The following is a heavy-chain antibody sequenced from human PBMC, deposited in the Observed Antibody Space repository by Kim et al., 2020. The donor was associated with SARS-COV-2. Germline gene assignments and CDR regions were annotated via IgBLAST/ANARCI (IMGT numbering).Heavy chain of an antibody. CDR3: ARDWAGYCSGGSCSPEAFDI. CDR2: ISAYNGNT. CDR1: GYTFTSYG. V-gene: IGHV1-18*01. Sequence: ASVKVSCKASGYTFTSYGISWVRQAPGQGLEWMGWISAYNGNTNYAQKLQGRVTMTTDTSTSTAYMELRSLRSDDTAVYYCARDWAGYCSGGSCSPEAFDIWGQGTMVTVSS. D-gene: IGHD2-15*01. J-gene: IGHJ3*02.